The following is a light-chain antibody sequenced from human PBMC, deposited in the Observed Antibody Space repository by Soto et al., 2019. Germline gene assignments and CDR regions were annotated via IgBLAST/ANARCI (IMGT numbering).Light chain of an antibody. CDR2: HDS. CDR1: NIGSTR. CDR3: QVWDNYSDHVV. V-gene: IGLV3-21*02. Sequence: SYELTQPPSVSVAPGQTARITCGENNIGSTRVHWYQQKPGQAPVVVVYHDSDRPSGIPERFSGSNSGNTATLTISAVDAGDEAAYFCQVWDNYSDHVVFGAGTKVTVL. J-gene: IGLJ3*02.